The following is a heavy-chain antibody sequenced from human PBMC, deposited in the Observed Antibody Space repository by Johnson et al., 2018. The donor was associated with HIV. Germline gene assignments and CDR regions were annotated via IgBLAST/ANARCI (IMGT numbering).Heavy chain of an antibody. CDR2: ISSSGRTI. V-gene: IGHV3-11*04. D-gene: IGHD2-15*01. J-gene: IGHJ3*01. Sequence: QEQLVESGGGLVQPGGSLRLSCTTSGFTFSAYYMSWIRQAPGNGLECVSYISSSGRTIRYEDSVKGRFTISRDNAENSLYLQMNSLRAEDTAVYYCAKIMSKWSVDDDAFDVWGQGTMVTVSS. CDR3: AKIMSKWSVDDDAFDV. CDR1: GFTFSAYY.